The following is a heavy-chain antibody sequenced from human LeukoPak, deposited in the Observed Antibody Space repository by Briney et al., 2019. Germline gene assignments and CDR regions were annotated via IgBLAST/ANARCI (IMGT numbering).Heavy chain of an antibody. CDR3: ARDPRSRYCSGGSCPYFDY. J-gene: IGHJ4*02. Sequence: GASVKVSCKASGYTFTGYYMHWVRQAPGQGLEWMGWINPNSGGTNYAQKFQGRVTMTRDTSISTAYMELSGLRSDDTAVYYCARDPRSRYCSGGSCPYFDYWGQGTLVTVSS. CDR1: GYTFTGYY. CDR2: INPNSGGT. D-gene: IGHD2-15*01. V-gene: IGHV1-2*02.